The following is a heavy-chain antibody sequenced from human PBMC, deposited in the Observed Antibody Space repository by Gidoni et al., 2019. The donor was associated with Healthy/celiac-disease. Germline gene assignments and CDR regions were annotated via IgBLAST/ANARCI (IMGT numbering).Heavy chain of an antibody. CDR3: ARDHYDSSGYYDENAFDI. D-gene: IGHD3-22*01. CDR2: ISSSSSTI. J-gene: IGHJ3*02. V-gene: IGHV3-48*01. CDR1: GFTFSSYS. Sequence: EVQLVESGGGLVQPGGSLRLSCAASGFTFSSYSMNWVRQAPGKGLEWVSYISSSSSTIYYADSVKGRFTISRDNAKNSLYLQMNSLRAEDTAVYYCARDHYDSSGYYDENAFDIWGQVTMVTVSS.